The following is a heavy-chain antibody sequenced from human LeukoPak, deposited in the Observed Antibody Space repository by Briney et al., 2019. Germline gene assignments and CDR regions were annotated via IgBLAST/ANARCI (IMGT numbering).Heavy chain of an antibody. J-gene: IGHJ4*02. CDR1: GFAFNKNW. D-gene: IGHD3-22*01. Sequence: PGGSLRLSCAASGFAFNKNWMHWVRQAPGEGLVWVSRINGDGSTTSYADSVKGGFTISRDNAKNTLYLQMSSLRAEDTAVHYCATGNYYDSRGYYTFGHWGQGALVTVSS. V-gene: IGHV3-74*01. CDR2: INGDGSTT. CDR3: ATGNYYDSRGYYTFGH.